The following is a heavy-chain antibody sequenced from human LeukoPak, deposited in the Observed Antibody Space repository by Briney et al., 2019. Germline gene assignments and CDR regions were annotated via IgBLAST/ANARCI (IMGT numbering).Heavy chain of an antibody. J-gene: IGHJ5*02. CDR1: GYIFTSYW. CDR3: ARSVRGVNNWFDP. Sequence: GESLQISCKGSGYIFTSYWIGWVRPLPGKGLEWMGIIYPGDSDTRYSPSFQGQVTISADKSISTAYLQWSSLKASDTAMYYCARSVRGVNNWFDPWGQGTLVTVSS. CDR2: IYPGDSDT. V-gene: IGHV5-51*01. D-gene: IGHD3-10*01.